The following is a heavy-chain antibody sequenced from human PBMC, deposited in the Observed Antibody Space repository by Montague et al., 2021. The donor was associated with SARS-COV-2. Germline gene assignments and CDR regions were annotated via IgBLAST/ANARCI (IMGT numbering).Heavy chain of an antibody. CDR3: AREYFDSSGSVWIDP. J-gene: IGHJ5*02. D-gene: IGHD3-22*01. V-gene: IGHV4-61*08. CDR2: IYYSGNTYT. Sequence: SETLSLTCTVSGDSVSSGAYYWSWLRQPPGKGLEWIAYIYYSGNTYTKYNPSLESRVSISVDTSKNQFSLKLTSGSAADTAVYYCAREYFDSSGSVWIDPWGQGTLVIVSS. CDR1: GDSVSSGAYY.